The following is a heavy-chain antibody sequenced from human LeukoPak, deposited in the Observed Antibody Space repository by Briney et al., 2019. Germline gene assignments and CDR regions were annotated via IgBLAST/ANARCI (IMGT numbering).Heavy chain of an antibody. CDR3: ARVYDILTGYYLAQLYYFDY. D-gene: IGHD3-9*01. Sequence: PSETLSLICAVYGGSFSGYYWSWIRQPPGKGLEWIGEINHSGSTNYNPSLESRVTISVDTSKNQFSLKLSSVTAADTAVYYCARVYDILTGYYLAQLYYFDYWGQGTLVTVSS. J-gene: IGHJ4*02. CDR2: INHSGST. V-gene: IGHV4-34*01. CDR1: GGSFSGYY.